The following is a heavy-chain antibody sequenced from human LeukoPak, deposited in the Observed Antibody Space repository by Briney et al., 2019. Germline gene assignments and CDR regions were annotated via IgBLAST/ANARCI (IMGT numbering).Heavy chain of an antibody. V-gene: IGHV3-30-3*01. CDR2: ISYDGSNK. J-gene: IGHJ6*03. D-gene: IGHD3-10*01. CDR1: GFTFSNYA. CDR3: ARGGSGSYYYYYYYMDV. Sequence: AGGSLRLSCAASGFTFSNYAMHWVRQAPGKGLEWVAIISYDGSNKYYADSVKDRFTISRDNSKNTLCLQMNSLRPEDTAVYSCARGGSGSYYYYYYYMDVWGKGTTVTVSS.